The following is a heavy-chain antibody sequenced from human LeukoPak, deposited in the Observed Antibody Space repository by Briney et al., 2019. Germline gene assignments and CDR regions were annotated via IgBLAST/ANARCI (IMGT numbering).Heavy chain of an antibody. CDR1: GYTFTSYG. V-gene: IGHV1-18*01. CDR2: ITAYNGNT. J-gene: IGHJ4*02. D-gene: IGHD4-17*01. Sequence: ASVKVSCKASGYTFTSYGISWVRQAPGQGLEWMGWITAYNGNTNYTQTLQGRVTMTTDTSTSTAYMELRSLRSDDTAVYYCARFLRYGDYADYWGQGTLVTVSS. CDR3: ARFLRYGDYADY.